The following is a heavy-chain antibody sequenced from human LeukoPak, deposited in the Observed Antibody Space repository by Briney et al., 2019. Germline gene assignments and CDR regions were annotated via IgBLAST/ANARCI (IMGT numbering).Heavy chain of an antibody. CDR1: GGYISSGGYS. CDR3: ARSFNYDTPFDY. J-gene: IGHJ4*02. V-gene: IGHV4-30-2*01. D-gene: IGHD3-9*01. Sequence: SETLSLTCAVSGGYISSGGYSWSWIRQPPGKGLEWIGYIYHSGSTYYNPSLKSRVTISVDRSKNQFSLKLSSVTAADTAVYYCARSFNYDTPFDYWGQGTLVTVSS. CDR2: IYHSGST.